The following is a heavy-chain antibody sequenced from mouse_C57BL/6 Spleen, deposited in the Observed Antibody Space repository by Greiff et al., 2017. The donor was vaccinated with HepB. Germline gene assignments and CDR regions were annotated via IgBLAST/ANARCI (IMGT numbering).Heavy chain of an antibody. V-gene: IGHV1-15*01. CDR1: GYTFTDYE. J-gene: IGHJ3*01. CDR2: FDPETGGT. D-gene: IGHD4-1*01. CDR3: TRGGTGPFAY. Sequence: VQVVESGAELVRPGASVTLSCKASGYTFTDYEMHWVKQTPVHGLEWIGAFDPETGGTAYNQKFKGKAILTADKSSSTAYMALRSLTSEDSAVYYCTRGGTGPFAYWGQGTLVTVSA.